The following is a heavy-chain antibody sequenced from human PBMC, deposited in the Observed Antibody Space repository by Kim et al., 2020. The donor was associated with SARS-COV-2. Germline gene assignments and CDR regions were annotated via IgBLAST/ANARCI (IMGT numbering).Heavy chain of an antibody. CDR1: GCSFSSYG. CDR2: IIPVIGNS. V-gene: IGHV1-3*01. D-gene: IGHD4-17*01. J-gene: IGHJ3*01. CDR3: ARARGTDSHDYPLDF. Sequence: ASVKVSCKASGCSFSSYGINWVRQAPGQSLEWMGWIIPVIGNSKYSQKFQGRLSISTDTSASTSYMELSSLNTEDTAMYYCARARGTDSHDYPLDFWGQG.